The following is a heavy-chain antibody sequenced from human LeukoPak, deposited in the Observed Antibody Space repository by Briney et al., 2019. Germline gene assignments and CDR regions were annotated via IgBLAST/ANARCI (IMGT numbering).Heavy chain of an antibody. Sequence: SETLSLTCTVSGASISSYYWSWIRQPPGKGLEWIGYIDYSGSTNYNPSLKSRVTISVDTSKNQFSLKLSSVTAADTAVYYCARDKRVPVPATHGGFVYWGQGTLVTVSS. CDR3: ARDKRVPVPATHGGFVY. V-gene: IGHV4-59*01. CDR1: GASISSYY. J-gene: IGHJ4*02. CDR2: IDYSGST. D-gene: IGHD2-15*01.